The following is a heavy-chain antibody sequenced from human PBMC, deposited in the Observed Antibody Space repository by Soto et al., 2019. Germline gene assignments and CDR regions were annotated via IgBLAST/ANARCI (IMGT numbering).Heavy chain of an antibody. V-gene: IGHV6-1*01. CDR2: TYYRSKWYN. Sequence: SQTLSLTCAISGDSVSSNSAALNWIRQSPSRGLEWLGRTYYRSKWYNDYAVSVKSRITINPDTSKNQFSLQLNSVTPEDTAVYYCARQESDFWSGYYTGPYYYYGMDVWGQGTTVTVSS. CDR1: GDSVSSNSAA. D-gene: IGHD3-3*01. J-gene: IGHJ6*02. CDR3: ARQESDFWSGYYTGPYYYYGMDV.